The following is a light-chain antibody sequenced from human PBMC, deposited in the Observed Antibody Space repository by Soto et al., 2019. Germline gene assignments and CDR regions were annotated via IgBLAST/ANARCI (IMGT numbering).Light chain of an antibody. Sequence: DIQMTQSPSALSASVGDRVTITCRASQTINCWLAWYQQKPGKAPNLLIYKASSLESGVPSRFGGSGSGTEFTLTISSLQVDDFATYYCQQYNSHSWTFGQGTKVDIK. CDR1: QTINCW. J-gene: IGKJ1*01. CDR2: KAS. V-gene: IGKV1-5*03. CDR3: QQYNSHSWT.